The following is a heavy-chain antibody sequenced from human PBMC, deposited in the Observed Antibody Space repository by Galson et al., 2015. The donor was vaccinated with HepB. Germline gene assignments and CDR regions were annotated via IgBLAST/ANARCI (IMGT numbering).Heavy chain of an antibody. CDR3: ARLTSDTMVRGVIALAFDI. CDR1: GYSFTSYW. CDR2: IYPGDSDT. D-gene: IGHD3-10*01. J-gene: IGHJ3*02. V-gene: IGHV5-51*01. Sequence: QSGAEVKKPGESLKISCTGSGYSFTSYWIGWVRQMPGKGLEWMGIIYPGDSDTRYSPSFQGQVTISADKSISTAYLQWSSLKASDTAMYYCARLTSDTMVRGVIALAFDIWGQGNPGHRLL.